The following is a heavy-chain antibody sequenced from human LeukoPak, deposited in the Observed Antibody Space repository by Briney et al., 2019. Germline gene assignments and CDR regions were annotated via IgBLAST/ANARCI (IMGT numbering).Heavy chain of an antibody. J-gene: IGHJ6*02. CDR2: IYYSGST. CDR3: ARALGYCSSTSCRYDYYYYGMDV. Sequence: PSETLSLTCTVSGGSISSGGYYWSWIRQHPGKGLEWIGYIYYSGSTYYNPSLKSRVTISVDTSKNQFSLKLSSVTAADTAVYYCARALGYCSSTSCRYDYYYYGMDVWGQGTTVTVSS. V-gene: IGHV4-31*03. CDR1: GGSISSGGYY. D-gene: IGHD2-2*01.